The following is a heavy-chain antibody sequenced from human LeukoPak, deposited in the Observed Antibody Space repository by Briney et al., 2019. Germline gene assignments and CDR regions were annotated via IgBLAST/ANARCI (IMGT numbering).Heavy chain of an antibody. J-gene: IGHJ4*02. CDR1: GGSISSYY. V-gene: IGHV4-4*07. CDR2: IYTSGST. D-gene: IGHD6-13*01. Sequence: SETLSLTCTVSGGSISSYYWSWIRQPAGKGLEWIGRIYTSGSTNYNPSLKSRVTMSVDTSKNQFSLKLSPVTAADTAVYYCARDRELVGGDYFDYWGQGTLVTVSS. CDR3: ARDRELVGGDYFDY.